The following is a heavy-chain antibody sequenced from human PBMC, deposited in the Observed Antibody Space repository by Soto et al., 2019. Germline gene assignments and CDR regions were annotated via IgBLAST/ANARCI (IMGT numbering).Heavy chain of an antibody. CDR1: GLTVSGKKY. Sequence: DVQLVESGGGLIQPGESLRLSCAAFGLTVSGKKYVAWVRQAPGKGLEWVSALYDVDGSFYADSVKSRFTTSSDSSKTTVYLQRNGLRPDDTAVYYCASWHEREHAYDVWGQGTTVTVSS. J-gene: IGHJ3*01. CDR2: LYDVDGS. D-gene: IGHD1-1*01. V-gene: IGHV3-53*01. CDR3: ASWHEREHAYDV.